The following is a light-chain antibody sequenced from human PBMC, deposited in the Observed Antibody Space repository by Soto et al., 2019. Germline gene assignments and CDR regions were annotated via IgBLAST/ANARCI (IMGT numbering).Light chain of an antibody. V-gene: IGKV1-5*03. Sequence: DIQMTQSPSILSASKGDRVTISCRASQSVSIWLAWYQQKPGRAPKLLIYKSSILESGVPSRFSGSGSGTEFTLTISSLQPDDFATYYCQQFNTSPWTFGQGTKVDIK. J-gene: IGKJ1*01. CDR1: QSVSIW. CDR3: QQFNTSPWT. CDR2: KSS.